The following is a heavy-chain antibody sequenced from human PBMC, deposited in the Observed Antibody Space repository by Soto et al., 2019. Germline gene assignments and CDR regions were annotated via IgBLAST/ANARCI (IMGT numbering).Heavy chain of an antibody. CDR3: ARARSPSHAVDGDGMDV. Sequence: SETLSLTCTVSGGSISSGDYYWSWIRQPPGKGLEWIGYIYYSRSTYYNPSLKSRVTISVDTSKNQFSLKLSSVTAADTAVYYCARARSPSHAVDGDGMDVWGQGTTVTVSS. J-gene: IGHJ6*02. D-gene: IGHD1-26*01. CDR2: IYYSRST. CDR1: GGSISSGDYY. V-gene: IGHV4-30-4*01.